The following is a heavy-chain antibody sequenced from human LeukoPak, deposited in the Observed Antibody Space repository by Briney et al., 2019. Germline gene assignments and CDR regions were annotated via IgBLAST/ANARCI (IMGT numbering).Heavy chain of an antibody. J-gene: IGHJ5*02. CDR2: INPISGGT. Sequence: GASVKVSCKASGYTFTAYYIHWVRQAPGQGLEWMGWINPISGGTNYAQNFQGRVTLTRDTSISTAYMELSGLRSDDTAVYYCGSNTHQRVPVSAIAHWGQGSLVTVSS. CDR3: GSNTHQRVPVSAIAH. CDR1: GYTFTAYY. D-gene: IGHD1/OR15-1a*01. V-gene: IGHV1-2*02.